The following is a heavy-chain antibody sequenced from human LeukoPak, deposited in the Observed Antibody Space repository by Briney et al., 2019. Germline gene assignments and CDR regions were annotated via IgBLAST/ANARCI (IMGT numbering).Heavy chain of an antibody. V-gene: IGHV4-39*07. Sequence: SETLSLTCTVSGGSITSHYYWGWIRQPPGKGLEWIAIMYYSGSTYYNPSLKSRVTISVDTSKNQFSLKLSSVTAADTAVYYCASTLQYDYVWGSYRYYYFDYWGQGTLVTVSS. D-gene: IGHD3-16*02. CDR3: ASTLQYDYVWGSYRYYYFDY. CDR1: GGSITSHYY. J-gene: IGHJ4*02. CDR2: MYYSGST.